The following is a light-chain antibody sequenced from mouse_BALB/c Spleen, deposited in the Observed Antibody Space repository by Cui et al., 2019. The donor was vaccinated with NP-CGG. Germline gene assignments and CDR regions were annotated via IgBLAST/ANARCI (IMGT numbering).Light chain of an antibody. CDR2: GTK. V-gene: IGLV1*01. Sequence: QAVVTQASAFTTSPGETVTLTCRSSTGAVTTTNYANWVQEKPDYLFTGLIGGTKNRAPGVPARFSGSLIGDKAALTITGAQTEDEAIYFCALWYSNHWVFGGGTKLTVL. CDR3: ALWYSNHWV. CDR1: TGAVTTTNY. J-gene: IGLJ1*01.